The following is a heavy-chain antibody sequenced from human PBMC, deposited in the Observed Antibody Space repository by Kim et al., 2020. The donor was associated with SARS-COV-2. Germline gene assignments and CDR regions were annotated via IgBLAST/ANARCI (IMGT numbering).Heavy chain of an antibody. V-gene: IGHV3-30*02. Sequence: DSVKGRFTISRDNSKNTLYLQMNSLRAEDTAVYYCAKVGAARRILYAFDIWGQGTMVTVSS. CDR3: AKVGAARRILYAFDI. D-gene: IGHD6-6*01. J-gene: IGHJ3*02.